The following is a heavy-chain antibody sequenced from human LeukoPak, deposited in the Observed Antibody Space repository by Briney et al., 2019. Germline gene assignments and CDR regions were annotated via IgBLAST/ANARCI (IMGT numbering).Heavy chain of an antibody. CDR2: INHSGST. CDR3: ARGPTYCTSASCCFNY. CDR1: GGSFSSYS. D-gene: IGHD2-2*01. J-gene: IGHJ4*02. V-gene: IGHV4-34*01. Sequence: SETLSLTCAVYGGSFSSYSWSWIRQPPGKGLEWIGEINHSGSTNYIPSLKSRVTISVDTSKNQFSLKLSSVTAADTAVYHCARGPTYCTSASCCFNYWGQGTLVTVSS.